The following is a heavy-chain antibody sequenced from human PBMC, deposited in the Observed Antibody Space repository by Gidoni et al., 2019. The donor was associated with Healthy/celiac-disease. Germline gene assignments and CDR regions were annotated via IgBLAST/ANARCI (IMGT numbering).Heavy chain of an antibody. CDR1: GFTFSSYG. Sequence: QVQLVESGGGVVQPGRSLRLSCAASGFTFSSYGMHWVRQAPGKGLEWVAVIWYDGSNKYYADSVKGRFTISRDNSKNTLYLQMNSLRAEDTAVYYCARDSFKKLEPLGYSDYWGQGTLVTVSS. CDR2: IWYDGSNK. V-gene: IGHV3-33*01. D-gene: IGHD1-1*01. CDR3: ARDSFKKLEPLGYSDY. J-gene: IGHJ4*02.